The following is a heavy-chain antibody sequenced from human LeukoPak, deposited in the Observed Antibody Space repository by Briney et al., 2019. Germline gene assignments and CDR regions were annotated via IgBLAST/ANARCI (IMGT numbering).Heavy chain of an antibody. Sequence: ASVKVSCKALGYPFTAFSLHWVRQAPGQGPEWVAINNPGIFTTTYAQKLQDRITVTSDTSTATVYMELRSLRLEDTAVYFCARDWAHGSFDLWGQGTLVTVSS. D-gene: IGHD3-16*01. CDR1: GYPFTAFS. CDR3: ARDWAHGSFDL. CDR2: NNPGIFTT. V-gene: IGHV1-46*01. J-gene: IGHJ4*02.